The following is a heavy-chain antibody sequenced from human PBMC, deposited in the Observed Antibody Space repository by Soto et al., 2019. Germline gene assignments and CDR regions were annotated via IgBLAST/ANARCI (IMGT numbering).Heavy chain of an antibody. CDR1: GFTFSRYS. V-gene: IGHV3-21*01. J-gene: IGHJ4*02. CDR3: ARESEDLTSNFDY. CDR2: ISSTTHYI. Sequence: PGGSLRLSCAASGFTFSRYSMNWVRQAPGKGLEWVSSISSTTHYIYYADSMKGRFTVSRDNAKNSVYLDMNSLSAEDTAVYYCARESEDLTSNFDYWGQGTLVTVSS.